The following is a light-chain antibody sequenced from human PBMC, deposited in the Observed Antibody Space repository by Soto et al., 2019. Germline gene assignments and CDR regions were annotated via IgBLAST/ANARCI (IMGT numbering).Light chain of an antibody. CDR2: GNS. CDR1: SSNIGAGYD. CDR3: QSYASSLSGYV. V-gene: IGLV1-40*01. Sequence: QSVLTQPPSGSGAPGQRITISCTGSSSNIGAGYDVHWYQQHPVTAPKLHIYGNSNRPSGVSDRFSGSKSGTSASLAITGLQAEDEADYYCQSYASSLSGYVFGTGTKVAVL. J-gene: IGLJ1*01.